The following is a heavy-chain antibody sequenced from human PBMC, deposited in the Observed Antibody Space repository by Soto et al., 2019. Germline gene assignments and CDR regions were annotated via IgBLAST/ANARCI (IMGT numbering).Heavy chain of an antibody. Sequence: GESLKISCKGSGYSFTSYWIGWVRQMPGKGLEWMGIIYPGDSDTRYSPSFQGQVTISADKSISTAYLQWSSLKASDTAMYYCARDTYYYDSSGYHHPGGVDYWGQGTLVTVSS. CDR2: IYPGDSDT. CDR3: ARDTYYYDSSGYHHPGGVDY. D-gene: IGHD3-22*01. J-gene: IGHJ4*02. CDR1: GYSFTSYW. V-gene: IGHV5-51*01.